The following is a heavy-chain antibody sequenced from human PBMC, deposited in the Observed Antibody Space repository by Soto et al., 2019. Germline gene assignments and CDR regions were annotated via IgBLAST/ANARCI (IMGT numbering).Heavy chain of an antibody. CDR1: GFTFTSSA. Sequence: QMQLVQSGPEVKKPGTSVKVSCKASGFTFTSSAVQWVRQARGQRLEWIGWIVVGSGNTNYAQKFQERVTITRDMXTXXAYMELSSLRSEDTAVYYCAAGVGLVIIWPDAFDIWGQGTMVTVSS. J-gene: IGHJ3*02. CDR2: IVVGSGNT. CDR3: AAGVGLVIIWPDAFDI. D-gene: IGHD3-9*01. V-gene: IGHV1-58*01.